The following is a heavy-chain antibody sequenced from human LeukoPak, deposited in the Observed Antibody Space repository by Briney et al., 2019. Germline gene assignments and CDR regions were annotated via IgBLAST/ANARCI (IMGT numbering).Heavy chain of an antibody. CDR1: GFTFSSYA. V-gene: IGHV3-30-3*01. D-gene: IGHD5-18*01. J-gene: IGHJ4*02. Sequence: PGGSLRLSCAASGFTFSSYAMHWVHQAPGKGLEWVAVISYDGSNKYYADSVKGRFTISRDNSKNTLYLQMNSLRAEDTAVYYCARDSDYSYGYLYWGQGTLVTVSS. CDR2: ISYDGSNK. CDR3: ARDSDYSYGYLY.